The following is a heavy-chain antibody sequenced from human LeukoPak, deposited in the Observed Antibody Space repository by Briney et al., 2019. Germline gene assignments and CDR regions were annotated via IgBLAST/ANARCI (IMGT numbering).Heavy chain of an antibody. V-gene: IGHV3-15*01. Sequence: AGGSLRLSCAASGFTFSNAWMSWVRQAPGKGLEWVGRIKSKTDGGTTDYAAPVKGRFTISRDDSKNTLYLQMNSLKTEDTAVYYCTTAVRLNWFYFDYWGRGTLVTVSS. D-gene: IGHD1-20*01. CDR3: TTAVRLNWFYFDY. CDR2: IKSKTDGGTT. J-gene: IGHJ4*02. CDR1: GFTFSNAW.